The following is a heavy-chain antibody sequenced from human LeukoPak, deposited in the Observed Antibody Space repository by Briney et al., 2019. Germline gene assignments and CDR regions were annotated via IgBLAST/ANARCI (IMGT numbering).Heavy chain of an antibody. V-gene: IGHV1-2*02. CDR2: INPNSGGT. J-gene: IGHJ4*02. Sequence: ASVKVSCKASGYTFTGYYMHWVRQAPGQGLEWMGWINPNSGGTNYAQKFQGRVTMTRDTSISTAYMELSRLRSDDTAVYYCARDRGYSSSWSCAFDYWGQGTLVTVSS. D-gene: IGHD6-13*01. CDR3: ARDRGYSSSWSCAFDY. CDR1: GYTFTGYY.